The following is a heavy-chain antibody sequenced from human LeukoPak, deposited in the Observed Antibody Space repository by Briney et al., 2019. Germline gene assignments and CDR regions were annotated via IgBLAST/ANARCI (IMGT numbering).Heavy chain of an antibody. V-gene: IGHV4-59*12. J-gene: IGHJ3*02. Sequence: SETLSLTCTVSGGSISSYYWSWIRQPPGKGLEWIGYIYYSGSTNYNPSLKSRVTMSVDTSKNQFSLKLSSVTAADTAVYYCARRRGSSWYGAFDIWGQGTMVTVSS. CDR2: IYYSGST. CDR1: GGSISSYY. D-gene: IGHD6-13*01. CDR3: ARRRGSSWYGAFDI.